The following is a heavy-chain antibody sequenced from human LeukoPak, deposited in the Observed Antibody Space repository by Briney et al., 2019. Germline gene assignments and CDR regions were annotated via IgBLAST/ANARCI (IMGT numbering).Heavy chain of an antibody. V-gene: IGHV1-2*02. J-gene: IGHJ5*02. Sequence: GASVKVSCKASGYTFTGYYMHWVRQAPGKGLEWMGWINPNSGGTNYAQKFQGRVTMTRDTSISTAYMELSRLRSDDTAVYYCARDGGRVVVPANWFDPWGQGTLVTVSS. CDR1: GYTFTGYY. CDR3: ARDGGRVVVPANWFDP. D-gene: IGHD2-2*01. CDR2: INPNSGGT.